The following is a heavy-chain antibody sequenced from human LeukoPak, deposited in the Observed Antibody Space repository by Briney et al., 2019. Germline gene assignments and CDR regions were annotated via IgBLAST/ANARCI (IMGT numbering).Heavy chain of an antibody. J-gene: IGHJ4*02. CDR1: GGSFSGYY. Sequence: PSETLSLTCAVYGGSFSGYYWSWIRQPPGKGLEWIGEINHSGSTNYNPSLKSRVTISVDTSKNQFSLKLSSVTAADTAVYYCARERYYDILTGCYRPLDYWGQGTLVTVSS. V-gene: IGHV4-34*01. CDR3: ARERYYDILTGCYRPLDY. D-gene: IGHD3-9*01. CDR2: INHSGST.